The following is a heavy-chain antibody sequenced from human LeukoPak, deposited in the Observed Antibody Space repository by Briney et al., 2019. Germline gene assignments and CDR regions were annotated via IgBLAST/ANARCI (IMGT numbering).Heavy chain of an antibody. CDR3: AKPITRDYYYYYGMDV. D-gene: IGHD2-21*02. V-gene: IGHV3-30*18. J-gene: IGHJ6*02. Sequence: PGRSLRLSCAASGFTFSSYGMHWGRQAPGKGLEWVAVISYDGSNKYYAASVKGRFTISRDNSKNTLYLQMNSLRAEDTAVYYCAKPITRDYYYYYGMDVWGQGTTVTVSS. CDR1: GFTFSSYG. CDR2: ISYDGSNK.